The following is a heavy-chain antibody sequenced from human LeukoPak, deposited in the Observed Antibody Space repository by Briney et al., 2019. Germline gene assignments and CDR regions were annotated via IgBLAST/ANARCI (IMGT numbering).Heavy chain of an antibody. CDR3: ARSGVHYYYYYMDV. Sequence: GGSLRLSCAASEFSVGSNYMSWVRQAPGKGLEWVSVIYSGGSTYYADSVKGRFTISRDNSKNTLYLQMNSLRAEDTAVYYCARSGVHYYYYYMDVWGKGTTVTISS. J-gene: IGHJ6*03. V-gene: IGHV3-53*01. D-gene: IGHD1-14*01. CDR2: IYSGGST. CDR1: EFSVGSNY.